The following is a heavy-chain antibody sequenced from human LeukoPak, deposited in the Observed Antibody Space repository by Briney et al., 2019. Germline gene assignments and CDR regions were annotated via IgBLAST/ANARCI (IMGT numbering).Heavy chain of an antibody. CDR3: ARVGYYESSGYYEY. CDR2: INPNSGGT. J-gene: IGHJ4*02. Sequence: ASVKVSCKTPGYTLTDYYMHWVRQAPGQGLEWMGRINPNSGGTNYAQKFQGRVTMTRDTSISTVYMELSRLRSDDTAVYYCARVGYYESSGYYEYWGQGTLVTVSS. V-gene: IGHV1-2*06. CDR1: GYTLTDYY. D-gene: IGHD3-22*01.